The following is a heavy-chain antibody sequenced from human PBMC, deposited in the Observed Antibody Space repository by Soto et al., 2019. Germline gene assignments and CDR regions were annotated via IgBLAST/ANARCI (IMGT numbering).Heavy chain of an antibody. D-gene: IGHD3-3*01. J-gene: IGHJ6*02. CDR2: IRSKANSYAT. V-gene: IGHV3-73*01. CDR3: TRTGQGDFWSGSYYYYYYGMDV. CDR1: GFTFSGSA. Sequence: PGGSLRLSCAASGFTFSGSAMHWVRQASGKGLEWVGRIRSKANSYATAYAASVKGRFTISRDDSKNTAYLQMNSLKTEDTAVYYCTRTGQGDFWSGSYYYYYYGMDVWGQGTTVTVSS.